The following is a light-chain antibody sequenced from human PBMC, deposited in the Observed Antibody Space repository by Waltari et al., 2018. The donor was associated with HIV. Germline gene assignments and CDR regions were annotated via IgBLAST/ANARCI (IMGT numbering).Light chain of an antibody. V-gene: IGLV2-23*02. CDR3: CSYTSSSAYVI. J-gene: IGLJ2*01. CDR2: QVS. Sequence: QSAPTQPASVSGSPGQSITISCTGTSSDVGIYNLVSWYQPYPGKTPKLMIYQVSERPSGVSPRFSGSKSGNTASLTISGLQAEDEADYYCCSYTSSSAYVIFGGGTKLIVL. CDR1: SSDVGIYNL.